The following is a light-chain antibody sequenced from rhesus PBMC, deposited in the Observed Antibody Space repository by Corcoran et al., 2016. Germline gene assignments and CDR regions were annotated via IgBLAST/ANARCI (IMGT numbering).Light chain of an antibody. CDR2: WAS. Sequence: IVMTQSPDSLAASLGERVTINCKSSQSLLYSSNNKHYLAGYQQKPGQAPKLLIYWASTRESGVPNRFGGNGSGTDFTLTISGLQAEDVAVYYCQQYYSSPLTFGGGTKVEIK. CDR3: QQYYSSPLT. J-gene: IGKJ4*01. CDR1: QSLLYSSNNKHY. V-gene: IGKV4-1*01.